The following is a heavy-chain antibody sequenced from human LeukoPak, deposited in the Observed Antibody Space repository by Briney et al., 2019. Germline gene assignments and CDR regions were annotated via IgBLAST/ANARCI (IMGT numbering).Heavy chain of an antibody. CDR2: IYYSGST. Sequence: SETLSLTCTVSGGSISSSSYYWGWIRQPPGKGLEGIGSIYYSGSTYYNPSLKSRVTISVDTSKNQFSLQLSSVTAADTAVYYCARLAAAALNFDYWGQGTLVTVSS. V-gene: IGHV4-39*01. CDR3: ARLAAAALNFDY. D-gene: IGHD6-13*01. J-gene: IGHJ4*02. CDR1: GGSISSSSYY.